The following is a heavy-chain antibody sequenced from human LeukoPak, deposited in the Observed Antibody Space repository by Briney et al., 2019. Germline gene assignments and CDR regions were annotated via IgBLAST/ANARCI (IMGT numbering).Heavy chain of an antibody. V-gene: IGHV4-30-2*01. CDR3: ASYSNSGSYNPFDY. J-gene: IGHJ4*02. CDR2: IYHSGST. Sequence: SQTLSLTCAVSGGSISSGGHSWSWIRQPPGKGLEWIGYIYHSGSTYYNPSLKSRVTISVDRSKNQFSLKLSSVTAADTAVYYCASYSNSGSYNPFDYWGQGTLVTVSS. D-gene: IGHD1-26*01. CDR1: GGSISSGGHS.